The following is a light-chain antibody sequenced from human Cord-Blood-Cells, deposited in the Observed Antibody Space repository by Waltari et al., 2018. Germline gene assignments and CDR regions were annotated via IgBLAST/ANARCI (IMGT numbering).Light chain of an antibody. J-gene: IGLJ2*01. Sequence: SELTQDPAVSVALGETVRITCQGDSLRSFYASWYQQKPGQAPVLVIYGKNNRPSGIPDRFSGSSSGNTASLTITGAQAEDEADYYCNSRDSSGNHVVFGGGTKLTVL. CDR3: NSRDSSGNHVV. CDR1: SLRSFY. CDR2: GKN. V-gene: IGLV3-19*01.